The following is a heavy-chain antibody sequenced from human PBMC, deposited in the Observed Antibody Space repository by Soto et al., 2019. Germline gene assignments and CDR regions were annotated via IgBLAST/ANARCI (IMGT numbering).Heavy chain of an antibody. V-gene: IGHV4-59*01. CDR3: ALRSMAVVPEY. CDR2: LYYGRSA. CDR1: GDSISSYY. D-gene: IGHD3-22*01. Sequence: QVQLQESGPGLVKPSETLSLTCAVSGDSISSYYCMWIRQPPGKGLESIGYLYYGRSANYNPSLMSRVTVSVDTSTNPCSLTLSSMTAADTAVYSCALRSMAVVPEYWGQGTLVTVSS. J-gene: IGHJ4*02.